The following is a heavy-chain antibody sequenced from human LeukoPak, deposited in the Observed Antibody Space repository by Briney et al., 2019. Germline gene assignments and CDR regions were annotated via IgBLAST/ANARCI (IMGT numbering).Heavy chain of an antibody. CDR2: IYYTGST. D-gene: IGHD1-26*01. V-gene: IGHV4-39*01. Sequence: PSETLSLTCSVSGDSINGGTHYRGWIRQPPGKGLEWIGSIYYTGSTYDNPSLKSRVTISVDTSKNQFSLKLSSVTAADTAVYYCARRGGSGRAFDYWGQGTLVTVSS. J-gene: IGHJ4*02. CDR3: ARRGGSGRAFDY. CDR1: GDSINGGTHY.